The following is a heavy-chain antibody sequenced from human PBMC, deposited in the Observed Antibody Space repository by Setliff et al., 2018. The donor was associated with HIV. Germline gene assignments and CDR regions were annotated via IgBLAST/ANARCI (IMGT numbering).Heavy chain of an antibody. V-gene: IGHV2-5*01. CDR2: IYWNDDR. J-gene: IGHJ5*02. D-gene: IGHD4-17*01. Sequence: SGPTLVNPTQTLTLTCSFSGFSLSSYGVGVGWIRQPPGKALEWLAVIYWNDDRRYSPSLKTRLTITKDASKNQVVLTMTNMDPVDTATYYCARLDYGSNWFDPWGQGTLVTVSS. CDR3: ARLDYGSNWFDP. CDR1: GFSLSSYGVG.